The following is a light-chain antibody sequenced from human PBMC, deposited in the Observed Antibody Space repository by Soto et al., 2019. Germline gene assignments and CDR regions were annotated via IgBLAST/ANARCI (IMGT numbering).Light chain of an antibody. Sequence: QSALTQPASVSGSPGQSITISCTGTSSDVGGYNHVSWYQQHPGKAPKVMIYEVSNRPAGVSNRFSGSKSGNTASLSISGLQAEDEDDYYCNSYRDNSTFWVFGGGTKVTVL. CDR3: NSYRDNSTFWV. CDR1: SSDVGGYNH. J-gene: IGLJ3*02. CDR2: EVS. V-gene: IGLV2-14*01.